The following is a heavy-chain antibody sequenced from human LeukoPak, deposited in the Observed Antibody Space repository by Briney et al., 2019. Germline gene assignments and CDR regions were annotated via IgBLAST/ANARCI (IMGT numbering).Heavy chain of an antibody. CDR2: ISSGGST. CDR1: GFTVNNNY. V-gene: IGHV3-53*01. J-gene: IGHJ4*02. Sequence: GGSLRLSCVASGFTVNNNYMNWVRQGPGKGLEWVSVISSGGSTYYADSVTGRFTISRDNSKNTLYLQMNSLRVEGTAVYYCGRDLIGTAASWDCWGQGTLVTVSS. D-gene: IGHD6-25*01. CDR3: GRDLIGTAASWDC.